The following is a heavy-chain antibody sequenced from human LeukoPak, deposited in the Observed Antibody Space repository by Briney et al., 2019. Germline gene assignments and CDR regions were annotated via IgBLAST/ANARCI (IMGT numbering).Heavy chain of an antibody. CDR3: ARGRNDYDFWSGYYRGTTYYYYGMDV. J-gene: IGHJ6*02. CDR1: GGSFSGYY. Sequence: SETLPLTCAVYGGSFSGYYWSWIRQPPGKGLEWIGEINHSGSTNYNPSLKSRVTISVDTSKNQFSLKLSSVTAADTAVYYCARGRNDYDFWSGYYRGTTYYYYGMDVWGQGTTVTVSS. D-gene: IGHD3-3*01. CDR2: INHSGST. V-gene: IGHV4-34*01.